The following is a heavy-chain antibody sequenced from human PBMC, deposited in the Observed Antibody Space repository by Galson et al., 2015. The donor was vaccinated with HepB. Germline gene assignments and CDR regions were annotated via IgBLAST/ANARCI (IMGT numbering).Heavy chain of an antibody. CDR3: AREGDIGVVRGSRPNDAFEI. CDR1: GASITSSNYY. Sequence: SETLSLTCTVSGASITSSNYYWGWVRQPPGKGLEWIGSLYYTGSTYYNPSLKSRVTISVDTSKNQFSLKLSSVTAADTAVYYCAREGDIGVVRGSRPNDAFEIWGQGTRVTVSS. CDR2: LYYTGST. J-gene: IGHJ3*02. V-gene: IGHV4-39*07. D-gene: IGHD2-15*01.